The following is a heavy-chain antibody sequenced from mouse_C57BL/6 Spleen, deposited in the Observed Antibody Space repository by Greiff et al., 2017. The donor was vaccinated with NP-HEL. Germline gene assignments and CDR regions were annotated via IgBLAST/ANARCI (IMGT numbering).Heavy chain of an antibody. CDR3: ARFFDYYGSSYDY. CDR1: GYAFSSYW. J-gene: IGHJ2*01. Sequence: QVQLQQSGAELVKPGASVKISCKASGYAFSSYWMNWVKQRPGKGLEWIGQIYPGDGDTNYNGKFKGKATLTADKSSSTAYMQLSSLTSEDSAVYFCARFFDYYGSSYDYWGQGTTLTVSS. D-gene: IGHD1-1*01. V-gene: IGHV1-80*01. CDR2: IYPGDGDT.